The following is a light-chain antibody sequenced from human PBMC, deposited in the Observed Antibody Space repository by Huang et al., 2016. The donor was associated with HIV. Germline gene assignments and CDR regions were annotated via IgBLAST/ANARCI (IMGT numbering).Light chain of an antibody. CDR2: DTF. CDR3: QQYHEWPRT. CDR1: QGIGNS. Sequence: ERVLTQSPGTLSVSPGEKATLSCRTSQGIGNSLDWYQLKPGHAPRLLIYDTFIRASDIPARFSGGGSEIDFTLTISGLQSEDSAVYYCQQYHEWPRTFGQGTKVEIK. V-gene: IGKV3-15*01. J-gene: IGKJ2*01.